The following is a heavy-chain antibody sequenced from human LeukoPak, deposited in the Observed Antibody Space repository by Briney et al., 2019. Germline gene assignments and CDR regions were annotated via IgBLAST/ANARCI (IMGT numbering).Heavy chain of an antibody. CDR2: IGSSSSYI. V-gene: IGHV3-21*01. CDR3: ASSGSGYNDY. Sequence: TGGSLRLSWAASGFTFSTYSMNWVSQAPGKGLEWVSSIGSSSSYIYYADSVKGRFTISRDNAKNSLYLQMNSLRIEDTAVYYCASSGSGYNDYWGQGTLVTVSS. CDR1: GFTFSTYS. D-gene: IGHD3-3*01. J-gene: IGHJ4*02.